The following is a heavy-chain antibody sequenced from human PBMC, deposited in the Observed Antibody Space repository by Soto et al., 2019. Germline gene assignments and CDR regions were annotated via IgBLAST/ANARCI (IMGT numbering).Heavy chain of an antibody. CDR2: ISGSGGST. J-gene: IGHJ6*02. CDR3: AKDRQVSGFYYYGMDV. CDR1: GFTFSSYA. Sequence: GGSLRLSCAASGFTFSSYAMSWVRQAPGKGLEWVSAISGSGGSTYYADSVKGRFTISRDNSKNTLYLQMNSLRAEDTAVYYCAKDRQVSGFYYYGMDVWGQGTTVTVS. V-gene: IGHV3-23*01. D-gene: IGHD1-1*01.